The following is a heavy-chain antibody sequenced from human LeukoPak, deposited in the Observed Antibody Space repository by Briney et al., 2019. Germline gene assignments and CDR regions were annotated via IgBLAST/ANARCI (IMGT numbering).Heavy chain of an antibody. CDR1: GGTIRNGGYY. Sequence: YPTLSFSCTVSGGTIRNGGYYWSSKSQTPGKGLEWIGYIYYSGSTYYNPSLKSRVTISVDTSTNQFSLKLSSVTAADTAVYYCARWRLTWFGGLSGFDYWGQGTLVTVSS. CDR3: ARWRLTWFGGLSGFDY. J-gene: IGHJ4*02. CDR2: IYYSGST. D-gene: IGHD3-10*01. V-gene: IGHV4-30-4*08.